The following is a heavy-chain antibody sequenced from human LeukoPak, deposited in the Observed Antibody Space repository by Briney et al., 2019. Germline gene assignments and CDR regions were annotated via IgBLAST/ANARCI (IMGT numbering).Heavy chain of an antibody. Sequence: ASVKVSCKASGYTFTRYGVSWVRQAPGQGLEWMGWIRGDNGNTNYAQNFQGRVTMTTDTPSSTAYMEVRSLRSDDTAVYYCARVDMLTGYYFFDYWGQGTLVTVSS. J-gene: IGHJ4*02. V-gene: IGHV1-18*01. CDR3: ARVDMLTGYYFFDY. D-gene: IGHD3-9*01. CDR2: IRGDNGNT. CDR1: GYTFTRYG.